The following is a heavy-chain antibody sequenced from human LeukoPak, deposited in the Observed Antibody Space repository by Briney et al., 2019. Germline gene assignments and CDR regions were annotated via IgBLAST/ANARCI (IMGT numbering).Heavy chain of an antibody. CDR1: GDSISSYY. Sequence: KPSETLSLTCTVSGDSISSYYWSWIRQPPGKGLEWIGYIYYSGSTNYNPSLKSRVTISVDTSKNQFSLKLSSVTAADTAVYYCARTPITIVRGVHPAHYNRFDPWGQGTLVTVSS. D-gene: IGHD3-10*01. V-gene: IGHV4-59*01. J-gene: IGHJ5*02. CDR3: ARTPITIVRGVHPAHYNRFDP. CDR2: IYYSGST.